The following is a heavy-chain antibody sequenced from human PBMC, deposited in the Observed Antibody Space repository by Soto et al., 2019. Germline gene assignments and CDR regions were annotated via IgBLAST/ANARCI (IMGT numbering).Heavy chain of an antibody. J-gene: IGHJ4*02. CDR3: AKDRRRGSSGYYFDY. Sequence: QVQLVESGGGVVQPGRSLRLSCAASGFTFSTYGMHWVRQAPGKGLEWVAVISYDGSNKDYADSVKGRFTISRDNSKNTLYMQMNSLRAEDTAVYYCAKDRRRGSSGYYFDYWGQGTLVTVSS. D-gene: IGHD3-22*01. CDR1: GFTFSTYG. CDR2: ISYDGSNK. V-gene: IGHV3-30*18.